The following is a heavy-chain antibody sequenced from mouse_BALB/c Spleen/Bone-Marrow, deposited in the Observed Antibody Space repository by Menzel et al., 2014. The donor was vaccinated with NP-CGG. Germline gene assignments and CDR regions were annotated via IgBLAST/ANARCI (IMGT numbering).Heavy chain of an antibody. CDR2: ISNGSSPI. Sequence: EVNVVESGGGLVQPGGSRKLSCAASGFTFSSFGMHWVRQAPEKGLEWVAYISNGSSPIYYADTVKGRFTISRDNPKNTLFPQMTSLRSEDTAMYYCARKGAMITHYYAMDYWGQGTSVTVSS. CDR1: GFTFSSFG. J-gene: IGHJ4*01. V-gene: IGHV5-17*02. CDR3: ARKGAMITHYYAMDY. D-gene: IGHD2-4*01.